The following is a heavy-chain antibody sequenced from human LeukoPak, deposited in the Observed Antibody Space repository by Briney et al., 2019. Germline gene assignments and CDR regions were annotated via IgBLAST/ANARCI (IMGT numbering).Heavy chain of an antibody. CDR3: AKDRGFSYASGSSELDY. CDR2: ISYDGSHK. Sequence: GGSLRLSCVASGFTFSGYGMHWVRMAPGKGLEWVAVISYDGSHKYYADSVQGRFTISRDNPRNTVYLQMNSLRDEDTAIYYCAKDRGFSYASGSSELDYWGQGTPVTVSS. J-gene: IGHJ4*02. D-gene: IGHD3-10*01. CDR1: GFTFSGYG. V-gene: IGHV3-30*18.